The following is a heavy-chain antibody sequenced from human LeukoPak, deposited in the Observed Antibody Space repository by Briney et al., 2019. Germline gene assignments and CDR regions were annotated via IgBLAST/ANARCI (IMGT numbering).Heavy chain of an antibody. J-gene: IGHJ4*02. CDR2: IYYGGTT. V-gene: IGHV4-39*07. CDR3: ARQGQQLVRYFDY. D-gene: IGHD6-13*01. Sequence: SETLSLTCTVSGGSVSRSPYYWGWIRQPPGKGLEWIGSIYYGGTTYYNPSLKSRVTISVDRSKNQFSLKLSSVTAADTAVYYCARQGQQLVRYFDYWGQGTLVTVSS. CDR1: GGSVSRSPYY.